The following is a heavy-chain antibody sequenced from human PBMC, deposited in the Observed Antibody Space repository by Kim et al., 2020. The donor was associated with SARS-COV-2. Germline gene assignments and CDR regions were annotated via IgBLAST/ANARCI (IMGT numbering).Heavy chain of an antibody. J-gene: IGHJ3*02. CDR3: ARDTIGKDAFDI. Sequence: ASVKVSCKASGYTFTSYAMHWVRQAPGQRLEWMGWINAGNGYTKYSQKFQGRVTITRDTSASTAYMELSSLRSEDTAVYYCARDTIGKDAFDIWGQGTMVTVSS. CDR1: GYTFTSYA. D-gene: IGHD3-10*01. CDR2: INAGNGYT. V-gene: IGHV1-3*01.